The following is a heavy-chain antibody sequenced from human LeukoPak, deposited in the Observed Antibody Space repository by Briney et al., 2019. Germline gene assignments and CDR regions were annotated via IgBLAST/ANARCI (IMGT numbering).Heavy chain of an antibody. Sequence: PSETLSLTCTVSGGSISSSSFYWGWIRQPPGEGLEWIGSMYYSGSTYYNPSLKSRVTISVDTSKNQFSLRLGSVTAADSAVYYCVRLSFDYGDYTGLFDSWGQGTLVTDSS. CDR3: VRLSFDYGDYTGLFDS. D-gene: IGHD4-17*01. J-gene: IGHJ4*02. V-gene: IGHV4-39*01. CDR2: MYYSGST. CDR1: GGSISSSSFY.